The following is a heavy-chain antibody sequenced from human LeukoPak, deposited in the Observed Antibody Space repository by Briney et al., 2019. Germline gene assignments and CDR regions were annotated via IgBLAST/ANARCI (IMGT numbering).Heavy chain of an antibody. V-gene: IGHV1-2*02. D-gene: IGHD2-2*02. CDR2: INPNSGGT. CDR3: AREPPYCSSTSCYRGGFDY. J-gene: IGHJ4*02. CDR1: GYTFTGYY. Sequence: ASVKVSCKASGYTFTGYYMHWVRQAPGQRLEWMGWINPNSGGTNYAQKFQGRVTMTRDTPISTAHMELSRLRSDDTAVYYCAREPPYCSSTSCYRGGFDYWGQGTLVTVSS.